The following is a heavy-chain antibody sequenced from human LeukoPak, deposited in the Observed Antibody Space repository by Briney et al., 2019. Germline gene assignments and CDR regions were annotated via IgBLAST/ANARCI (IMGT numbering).Heavy chain of an antibody. CDR2: IYYSGTT. V-gene: IGHV4-59*01. D-gene: IGHD3-10*01. J-gene: IGHJ4*02. Sequence: SETLSLTCAVSGGSISSYYWSWIRQPPGKGLEWIGYIYYSGTTNYNPSLKSRVTISVDTSKNQFSLKLSSVTAADTAVYYCARAPYGSGSYWSGFQFDYWGQGTLVTVSS. CDR3: ARAPYGSGSYWSGFQFDY. CDR1: GGSISSYY.